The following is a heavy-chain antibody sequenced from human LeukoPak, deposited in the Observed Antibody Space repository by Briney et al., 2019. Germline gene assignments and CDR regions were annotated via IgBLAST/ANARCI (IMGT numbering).Heavy chain of an antibody. CDR2: IGGSGGTT. V-gene: IGHV3-23*01. D-gene: IGHD3-10*01. J-gene: IGHJ4*02. CDR3: SKDRGGTLGDYFDY. Sequence: GGSLRLSCAASGFTFSDHHMDWVRQSPGKGLEWVSAIGGSGGTTYYADSVKGRFTISRDNSKNTLYLQMNSLRAEDTALYYCSKDRGGTLGDYFDYWGQGTLVTVSS. CDR1: GFTFSDHH.